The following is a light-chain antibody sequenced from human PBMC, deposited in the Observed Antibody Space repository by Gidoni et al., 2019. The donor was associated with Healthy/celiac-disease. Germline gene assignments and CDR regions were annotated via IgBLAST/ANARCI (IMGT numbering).Light chain of an antibody. Sequence: SYVLTQPPPPSAAPGQTARITCGGNNIGSKSVHWYQQKPGQAPVLVVYDDSHRPSGVPERFSGSNSGNTATLTISRVEAGDEADYYCQVWDSSSDHVVFGGGTKLTVL. CDR3: QVWDSSSDHVV. V-gene: IGLV3-21*02. CDR1: NIGSKS. CDR2: DDS. J-gene: IGLJ3*02.